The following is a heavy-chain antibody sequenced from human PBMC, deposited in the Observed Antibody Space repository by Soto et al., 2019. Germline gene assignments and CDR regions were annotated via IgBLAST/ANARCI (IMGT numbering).Heavy chain of an antibody. D-gene: IGHD2-2*01. CDR3: ARVVPGAEAWFGP. V-gene: IGHV1-18*01. Sequence: ASVKVSCKTSGYTFSNYGITWVRQAPGQPLEWLGWISLYSDGTNYAQKFRGRGSMTTDTSTTTAYMELRSLRSDDTAVYYCARVVPGAEAWFGPWGQGTLVTVSS. J-gene: IGHJ5*02. CDR2: ISLYSDGT. CDR1: GYTFSNYG.